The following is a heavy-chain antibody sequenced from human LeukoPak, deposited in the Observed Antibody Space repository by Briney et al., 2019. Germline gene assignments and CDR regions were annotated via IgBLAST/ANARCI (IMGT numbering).Heavy chain of an antibody. Sequence: PSETLSLTCTVSGGSISSSSYYWGWIRQPPGKGLEWIVSIYYSWSTYDNPSLKSRVTMAVDTPKNQFSLKLSSVTAADTAVYYCATIVAAAARGFFDYWVQGTLVTVPS. V-gene: IGHV4-39*01. D-gene: IGHD6-13*01. J-gene: IGHJ4*02. CDR3: ATIVAAAARGFFDY. CDR2: IYYSWST. CDR1: GGSISSSSYY.